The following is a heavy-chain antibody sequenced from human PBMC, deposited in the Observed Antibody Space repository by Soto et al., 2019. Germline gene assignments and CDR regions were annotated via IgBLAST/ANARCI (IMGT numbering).Heavy chain of an antibody. J-gene: IGHJ3*01. CDR1: GPSFGDDW. CDR3: ARAAF. Sequence: EVQLVESGGGLVQPGGSLRLSCAASGPSFGDDWMSWVRQAPGKGLDWVAYINPDGSDKDYVDAVEGRFTISRDNTKNSLYLQMNNLRVEDTAVYYCARAAFWGQGTMVTVSS. CDR2: INPDGSDK. V-gene: IGHV3-7*05.